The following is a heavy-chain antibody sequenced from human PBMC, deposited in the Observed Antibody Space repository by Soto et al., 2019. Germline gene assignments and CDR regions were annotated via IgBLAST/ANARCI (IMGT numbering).Heavy chain of an antibody. CDR1: GGSVSSGSYY. V-gene: IGHV4-61*01. CDR3: AGGTTRGWYFDY. Sequence: QVQLQESGPGLVKPSETLSLTCTVSGGSVSSGSYYWSWIRQPPGKGLEWIGYIYYSGSTNYNPSLKSRATISVLTSKNQFSLKLSSVTAADTAVYYCAGGTTRGWYFDYWGQGTLVTVSS. D-gene: IGHD1-7*01. CDR2: IYYSGST. J-gene: IGHJ4*02.